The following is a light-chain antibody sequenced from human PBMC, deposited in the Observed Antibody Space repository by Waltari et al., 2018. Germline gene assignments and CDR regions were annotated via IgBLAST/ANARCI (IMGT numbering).Light chain of an antibody. CDR1: QSISSY. V-gene: IGKV1-39*01. CDR3: QQSHSTPLT. CDR2: AAS. Sequence: DIQMTQSPSSLSASVGDRVTITCRASQSISSYLNWYQQKPGQAPKLLIYAASSLQSGVPSRFSGSGSGTDFTLTISSLQPEDFATYYCQQSHSTPLTFGGGTKVEIK. J-gene: IGKJ4*01.